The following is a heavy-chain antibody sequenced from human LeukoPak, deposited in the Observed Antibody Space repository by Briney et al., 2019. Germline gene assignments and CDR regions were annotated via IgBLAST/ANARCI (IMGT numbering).Heavy chain of an antibody. J-gene: IGHJ6*03. CDR3: ARVIAAAGNYYMDV. Sequence: SETLSLTCTVSGYSISSGYYWGWIRQPPGKGLEWIGSIYHSGSTYYNPSLKSRVTISVDTSKNQFSLKLSSVTAADTAVYYCARVIAAAGNYYMDVWGKGTTVTVSS. CDR2: IYHSGST. V-gene: IGHV4-38-2*02. D-gene: IGHD6-13*01. CDR1: GYSISSGYY.